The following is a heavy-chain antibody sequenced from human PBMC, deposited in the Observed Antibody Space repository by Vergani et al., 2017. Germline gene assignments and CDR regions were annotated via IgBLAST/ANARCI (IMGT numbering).Heavy chain of an antibody. Sequence: QVQLVESGGGVVQPGRSLRLSCAASGFTFSSYGMHWVRQAPGKGLEWVAVISYDGSNKYYADSVKGRFTISRDNSKNTLYLQMNSLRAEDTAVYYCAKGTHHYYGSGSYSNWFDPWGQGTLVTVSS. J-gene: IGHJ5*02. CDR2: ISYDGSNK. CDR1: GFTFSSYG. CDR3: AKGTHHYYGSGSYSNWFDP. D-gene: IGHD3-10*01. V-gene: IGHV3-30*18.